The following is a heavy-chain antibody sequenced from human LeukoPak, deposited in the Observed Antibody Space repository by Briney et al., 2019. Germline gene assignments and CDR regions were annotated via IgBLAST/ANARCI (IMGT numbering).Heavy chain of an antibody. V-gene: IGHV3-21*01. D-gene: IGHD3-10*01. J-gene: IGHJ4*02. CDR3: ARDWAQGRLTDPEDGSNFDY. CDR2: ISSSSSYI. Sequence: GGSLRLSCAASGFTFSSYSMNWVRQAPGKGLEWVSSISSSSSYIYYADSVKGRFTISRDNAKNSLYLQMNSLRAEDTAVYYCARDWAQGRLTDPEDGSNFDYWGQGTLVTVSS. CDR1: GFTFSSYS.